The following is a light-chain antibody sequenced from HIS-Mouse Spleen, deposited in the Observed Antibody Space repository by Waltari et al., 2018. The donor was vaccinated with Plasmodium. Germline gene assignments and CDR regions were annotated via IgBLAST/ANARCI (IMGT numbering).Light chain of an antibody. CDR2: GAS. CDR3: QQYGSSPQIT. Sequence: EIVLTQSPGTLSVSPGDRATLSCRASQSVSSSYLAWYQQKPGQAPRLLIYGASSRATGIPDRFSGSGSGTDFTLTISRLEPEDFAVYYCQQYGSSPQITFGGGTKVEIK. J-gene: IGKJ4*01. V-gene: IGKV3-20*01. CDR1: QSVSSSY.